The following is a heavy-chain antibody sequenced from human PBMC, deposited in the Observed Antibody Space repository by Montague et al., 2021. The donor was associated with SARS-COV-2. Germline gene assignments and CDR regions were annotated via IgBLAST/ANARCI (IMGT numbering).Heavy chain of an antibody. CDR1: GGSISSYY. CDR3: ARTEYNWNGWFDP. Sequence: SETLSLTCSVSGGSISSYYWSWIRQPPGKGLEWIGYIFHSGITNYNPSLKSRVTISVDTSKNQFSLKLSSVTAADSAVYYCARTEYNWNGWFDPWGQGTLVTVSS. CDR2: IFHSGIT. J-gene: IGHJ5*02. D-gene: IGHD1-20*01. V-gene: IGHV4-59*01.